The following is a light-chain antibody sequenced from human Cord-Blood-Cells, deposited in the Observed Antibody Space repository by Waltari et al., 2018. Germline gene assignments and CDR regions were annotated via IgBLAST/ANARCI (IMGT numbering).Light chain of an antibody. CDR1: QCVSSY. J-gene: IGKJ1*01. CDR3: QQRSNWPT. CDR2: DAS. Sequence: EIVLTQSPATLSLSPGERATLSCRASQCVSSYLAWYQQEPGHAPRLLIYDASNRATGIPARFSGSGSGTDFTLTISSLEPEDFAVYYCQQRSNWPTFGQGTKVEIK. V-gene: IGKV3-11*01.